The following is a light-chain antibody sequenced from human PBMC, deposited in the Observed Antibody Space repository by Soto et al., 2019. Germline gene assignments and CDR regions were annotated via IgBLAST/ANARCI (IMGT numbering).Light chain of an antibody. Sequence: QSVLTQPPSVSAAPGQKDTISCSGSSSNIGNNYVSWYQQLPGTAPKLLIYDNNKRPSGIPDRFSGSKSGTSGTLDITGLQTGDEADYYCATWDGSLPAEVFGGGTNLTVL. CDR2: DNN. J-gene: IGLJ2*01. CDR3: ATWDGSLPAEV. CDR1: SSNIGNNY. V-gene: IGLV1-51*01.